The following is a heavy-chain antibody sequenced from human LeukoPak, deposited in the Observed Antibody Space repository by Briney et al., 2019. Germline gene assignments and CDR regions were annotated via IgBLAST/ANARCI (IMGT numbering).Heavy chain of an antibody. CDR2: IWNDGSKK. J-gene: IGHJ4*02. Sequence: GRSLRLSCAASGFTFSDYGIHSVRQAPGQGLEWVALIWNDGSKKYYAVSVKCRFTISRDNTKNTRYLQMNSLRADDTAVYYCARAHSSSSTFDLWGQGTLVTVSS. CDR1: GFTFSDYG. CDR3: ARAHSSSSTFDL. D-gene: IGHD6-6*01. V-gene: IGHV3-33*01.